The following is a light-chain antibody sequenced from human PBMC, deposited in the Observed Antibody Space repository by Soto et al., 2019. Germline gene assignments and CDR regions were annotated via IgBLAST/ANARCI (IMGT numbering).Light chain of an antibody. V-gene: IGLV2-14*01. CDR2: EVS. J-gene: IGLJ3*02. CDR3: GTWDSSLSVVL. Sequence: QSALTQPASVSGSPGQSITISCTGTSSDVGGYNYVSWYQQHPGKAPKLMIYEVSNRPSGVSNRFSGSKSGNTASLTISGLQAEDEADYYCGTWDSSLSVVLFGGGTKLTVL. CDR1: SSDVGGYNY.